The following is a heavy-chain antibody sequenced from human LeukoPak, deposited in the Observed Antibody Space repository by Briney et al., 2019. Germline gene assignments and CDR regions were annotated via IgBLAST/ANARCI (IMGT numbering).Heavy chain of an antibody. CDR1: GCTFTGYY. D-gene: IGHD2-15*01. Sequence: ASVKVSCKASGCTFTGYYMHWVRQAPGQGLEWMGWINPNSGGTNYAQKFQGRVTMTRDTSISTAYMELSRLRSDDTAVYYCARDRGYCSGGSCYSSFDIWGQGTMVTVSS. J-gene: IGHJ3*02. CDR2: INPNSGGT. CDR3: ARDRGYCSGGSCYSSFDI. V-gene: IGHV1-2*02.